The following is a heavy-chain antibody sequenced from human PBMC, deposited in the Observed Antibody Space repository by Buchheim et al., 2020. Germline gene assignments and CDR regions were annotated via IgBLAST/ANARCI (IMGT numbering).Heavy chain of an antibody. D-gene: IGHD3-22*01. CDR2: FYYGGNV. J-gene: IGHJ5*02. Sequence: QLQLQESGPGLMKPSETLSLTCSVSGGSITSSSFSWGWIRQPPGRGLEWIGTFYYGGNVYYNSFLNSRVTISVDTSKNQFYLELTSVTAADTAVYYCARPDWYDSSGHGWFDPWGQGAL. CDR1: GGSITSSSFS. CDR3: ARPDWYDSSGHGWFDP. V-gene: IGHV4-39*01.